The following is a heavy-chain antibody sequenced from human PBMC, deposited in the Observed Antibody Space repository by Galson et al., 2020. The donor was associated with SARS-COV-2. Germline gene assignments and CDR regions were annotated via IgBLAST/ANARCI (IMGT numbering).Heavy chain of an antibody. Sequence: SETLSLTCTVSGGSIISGGHYWSWIRQHPGEGLEWIGYIYYSGSTYYNPSLKSRLSISVDTSKNRFSMDLYSVTAADTAVYYCARGLAVAGHRNWCDPWGQGTLVIVSS. CDR1: GGSIISGGHY. V-gene: IGHV4-31*03. CDR3: ARGLAVAGHRNWCDP. CDR2: IYYSGST. J-gene: IGHJ5*02. D-gene: IGHD6-19*01.